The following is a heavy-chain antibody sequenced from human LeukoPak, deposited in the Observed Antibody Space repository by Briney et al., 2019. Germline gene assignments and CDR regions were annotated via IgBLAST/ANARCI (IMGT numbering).Heavy chain of an antibody. V-gene: IGHV1-18*01. CDR1: GYTFTSYV. CDR2: ISVYNGNT. J-gene: IGHJ5*02. Sequence: GASVKVSCKASGYTFTSYVISWVRQAPGQGLEWMGWISVYNGNTNYAQKLQGRVTMTTDTSTSTAHMELRSLRSDDTAVYYCARDVVVPAAMPAWFDPWGQGTLVTVSS. CDR3: ARDVVVPAAMPAWFDP. D-gene: IGHD2-2*01.